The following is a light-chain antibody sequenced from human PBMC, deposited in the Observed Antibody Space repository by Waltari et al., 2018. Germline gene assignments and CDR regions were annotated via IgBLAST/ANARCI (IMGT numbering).Light chain of an antibody. CDR3: AVWDDSLNGWV. J-gene: IGLJ3*02. CDR1: DSNIGNNM. CDR2: RDE. V-gene: IGLV1-44*01. Sequence: QSVLTQSPSASGTPGQRATISCSGSDSNIGNNMVHWYQQFPGTAPKLLIHRDEQRPSGVPDRFSGSKSGTSASLGISGLQSEDEAIYFCAVWDDSLNGWVFGGGTKVTVL.